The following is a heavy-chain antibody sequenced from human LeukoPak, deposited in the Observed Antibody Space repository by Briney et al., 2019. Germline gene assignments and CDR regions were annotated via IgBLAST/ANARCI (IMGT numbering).Heavy chain of an antibody. V-gene: IGHV3-23*01. D-gene: IGHD3-10*01. CDR3: AKDNRYGSGSYHIDY. CDR2: ISGSGGST. CDR1: GFTFSSYA. J-gene: IGHJ4*02. Sequence: GGSLRLSCAASGFTFSSYAMSWVRQAPGKGLEWVSAISGSGGSTYYADSVKGRFTISRDNSKNTLYLQMNSLRAEDTAVYYCAKDNRYGSGSYHIDYWGQGTLVTVSS.